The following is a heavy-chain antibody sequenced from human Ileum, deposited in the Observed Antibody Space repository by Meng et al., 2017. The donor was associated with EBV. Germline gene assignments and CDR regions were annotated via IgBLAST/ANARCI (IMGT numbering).Heavy chain of an antibody. Sequence: VLVPESGPGMVKPAGTLSLTCAVSGGSLSSSNWWSWVRQPPGKGLEWIGKIYHSGITIYNPSLKSRVTMSVDNSKNQFSLKLNSMTAADTAVYYCARDPTGGEDHQRVWGQGTLVTVSS. V-gene: IGHV4-4*02. CDR2: IYHSGIT. D-gene: IGHD1-14*01. CDR1: GGSLSSSNW. J-gene: IGHJ4*02. CDR3: ARDPTGGEDHQRV.